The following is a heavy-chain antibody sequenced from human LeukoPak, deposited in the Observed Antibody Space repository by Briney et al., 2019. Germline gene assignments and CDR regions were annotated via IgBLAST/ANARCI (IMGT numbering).Heavy chain of an antibody. J-gene: IGHJ4*02. Sequence: GGSLRLSCAASGFTFSDYYMSWIRQAPGKGLEWVSYISSSGSTIYYADSVKGRFTISRDNAKNSLYLQMNSLRAEDTAVYYCARDMKSPLLTAIPYWGQGTLVTVSS. CDR2: ISSSGSTI. V-gene: IGHV3-11*01. CDR1: GFTFSDYY. D-gene: IGHD2-21*02. CDR3: ARDMKSPLLTAIPY.